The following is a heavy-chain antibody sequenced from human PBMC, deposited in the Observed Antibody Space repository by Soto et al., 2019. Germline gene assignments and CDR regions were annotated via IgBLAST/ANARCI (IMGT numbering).Heavy chain of an antibody. J-gene: IGHJ4*02. CDR2: ISGSGGST. CDR3: AEVGCGGTRPPACDY. V-gene: IGHV3-23*01. D-gene: IGHD2-15*01. CDR1: GFTFSSYA. Sequence: EVQLLESGGGLVQPGGSLRLSCAASGFTFSSYAMSCVRQAPGKGLEWVSAISGSGGSTYYADFVKGRFTISRDNSKNSLYSETSRVRAEDTGVYYCAEVGCGGTRPPACDYWGQGTLVTVSS.